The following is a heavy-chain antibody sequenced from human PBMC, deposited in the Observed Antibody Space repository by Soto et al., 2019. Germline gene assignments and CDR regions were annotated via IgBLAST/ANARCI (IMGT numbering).Heavy chain of an antibody. CDR2: ISGSGGST. V-gene: IGHV3-23*01. D-gene: IGHD3-10*02. CDR3: AKETVLLCCGYNRNFAY. Sequence: EVQLLESGGGLVQPGGSLRLSCAASGFTFSSYAMSWVRQAPGKGLEWVSAISGSGGSTYYADSVKGRFTISRDNSKFTMLQQTNRLSSEVTTVDYCAKETVLLCCGYNRNFAYGGQGTVVTVSS. CDR1: GFTFSSYA. J-gene: IGHJ4*02.